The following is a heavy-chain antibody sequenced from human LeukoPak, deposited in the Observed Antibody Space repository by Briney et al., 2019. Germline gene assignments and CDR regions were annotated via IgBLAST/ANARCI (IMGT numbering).Heavy chain of an antibody. CDR2: ISGSGGST. D-gene: IGHD3-22*01. J-gene: IGHJ6*02. Sequence: GGSLRLSCAASGFTFSSYAMSWVRQAPGKGLEWVSAISGSGGSTYYADSVKGRFTISRDNSKNTLYLQMNSLRAEDTAVYYCAKDARYYYDSSGYYHRPGYYYGMDVWGQGTTVTVSS. CDR1: GFTFSSYA. CDR3: AKDARYYYDSSGYYHRPGYYYGMDV. V-gene: IGHV3-23*01.